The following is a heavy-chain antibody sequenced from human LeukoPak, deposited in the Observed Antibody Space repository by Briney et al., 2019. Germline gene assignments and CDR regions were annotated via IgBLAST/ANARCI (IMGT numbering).Heavy chain of an antibody. V-gene: IGHV3-74*01. CDR3: ARGSEYSVYALGY. CDR2: INPDGSST. CDR1: GFTFSSSW. Sequence: PGGSLRLSCAASGFTFSSSWMHWVRQAPGKGLAWVSLINPDGSSTTYADSVKGRFTISRDNAKNTLYLQMNSLRAEDTAVYYCARGSEYSVYALGYWGQGTLVTVSS. D-gene: IGHD5/OR15-5a*01. J-gene: IGHJ4*02.